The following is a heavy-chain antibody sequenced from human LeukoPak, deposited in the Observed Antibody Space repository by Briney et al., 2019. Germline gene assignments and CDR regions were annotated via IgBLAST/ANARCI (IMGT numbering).Heavy chain of an antibody. J-gene: IGHJ3*02. Sequence: GASVKVSCKASGYTFTSYGISWVRQAPGQGLEWMGWISAYNGNTNYAQKLQGRVTMTTDTSTSTAYMELRSLRSDDTAVYYCARGPRTYSSGWYADAFDIWGQGTMVTVSP. D-gene: IGHD6-19*01. CDR2: ISAYNGNT. V-gene: IGHV1-18*01. CDR3: ARGPRTYSSGWYADAFDI. CDR1: GYTFTSYG.